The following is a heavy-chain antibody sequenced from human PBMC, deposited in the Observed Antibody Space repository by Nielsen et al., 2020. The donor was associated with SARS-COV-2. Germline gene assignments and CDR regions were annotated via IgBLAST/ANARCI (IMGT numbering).Heavy chain of an antibody. D-gene: IGHD3-3*01. J-gene: IGHJ5*02. V-gene: IGHV4-39*01. CDR2: IYYSGST. CDR1: GGSISSSSYY. CDR3: ARRYYDFWSGYSGYNWFDP. Sequence: SETLSLTCTVSGGSISSSSYYWGWIRQPPGKGLEWIGSIYYSGSTYYNPSLKSRVTISVDTSKNQFSLKLSSVTAADTAVYYCARRYYDFWSGYSGYNWFDPWGQGTLVTVSS.